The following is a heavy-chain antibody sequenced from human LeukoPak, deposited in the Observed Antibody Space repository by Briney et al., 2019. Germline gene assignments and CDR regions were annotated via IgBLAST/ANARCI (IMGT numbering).Heavy chain of an antibody. V-gene: IGHV3-30*02. J-gene: IGHJ4*02. D-gene: IGHD6-13*01. CDR1: GFTFSSYG. CDR2: IRYDGSNK. Sequence: QPGGSLRLSCAASGFTFSSYGMHWVRQAPGKGLEWVAFIRYDGSNKYYADSVKGRFTISRDNSKNTLYLQMNSLRAEDTAVYYCAKMQQQLVNLDYWGQGTLVTVSS. CDR3: AKMQQQLVNLDY.